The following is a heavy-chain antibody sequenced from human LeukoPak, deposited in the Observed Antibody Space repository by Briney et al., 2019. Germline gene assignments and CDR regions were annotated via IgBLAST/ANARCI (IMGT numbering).Heavy chain of an antibody. Sequence: ASVKVSCKASGYTFTSYDINWVRQATGQGLEWMGWMNPNSGNTGYAQKYQGRVTITRNTSISTAYMELSSLRAEDTAVYYCARAPRITMVRGVIYWFDPWGQGTLVTVSS. CDR2: MNPNSGNT. V-gene: IGHV1-8*03. CDR3: ARAPRITMVRGVIYWFDP. J-gene: IGHJ5*02. CDR1: GYTFTSYD. D-gene: IGHD3-10*01.